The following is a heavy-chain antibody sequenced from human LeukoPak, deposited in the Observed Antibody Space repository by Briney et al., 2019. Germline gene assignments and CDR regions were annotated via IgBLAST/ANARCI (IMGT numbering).Heavy chain of an antibody. CDR1: GLTVNNNY. CDR3: AKDFPETMTTVGPDPGF. Sequence: GGSLRLSCAASGLTVNNNYMNWVRQAPGKGLEWVSYIGSGSGTIYYADSVKGRFTISRDNSKNTLYLQMNSLRAEDTAVYYCAKDFPETMTTVGPDPGFWGQGTLVTVSS. J-gene: IGHJ4*02. CDR2: IGSGSGTI. V-gene: IGHV3-48*01. D-gene: IGHD4-23*01.